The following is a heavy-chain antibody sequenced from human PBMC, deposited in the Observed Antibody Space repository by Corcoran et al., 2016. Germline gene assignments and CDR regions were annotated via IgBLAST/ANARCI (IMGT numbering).Heavy chain of an antibody. CDR1: GYSFTSYW. CDR3: ARHNTGVGAGHLGSGY. V-gene: IGHV5-51*01. D-gene: IGHD6-19*01. CDR2: SYPGDSDT. J-gene: IGHJ4*02. Sequence: EVQLVQSGAEVKKPGESLKISCKGSGYSFTSYWIGWVRQMPGKGLEWMGISYPGDSDTRYSPSFQGQVTISADKSISTAYLQWSSLKASDTAMYYCARHNTGVGAGHLGSGYWGQGTLVTVSS.